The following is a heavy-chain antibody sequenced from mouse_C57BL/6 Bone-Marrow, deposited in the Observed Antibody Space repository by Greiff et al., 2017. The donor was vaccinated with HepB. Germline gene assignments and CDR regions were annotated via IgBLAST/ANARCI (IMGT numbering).Heavy chain of an antibody. J-gene: IGHJ1*03. CDR3: ARDCRVFYWYFDV. CDR1: GFTFSDYY. Sequence: EVQRVESEGGLVQPGSSMKLSCTASGFTFSDYYMAWVRQVPEKGLEWVANINYDGSSTYYLDSLKSRFIISRDNAKNILYLQMSSLKSEDTATYYCARDCRVFYWYFDVWGTGTTVTVSS. CDR2: INYDGSST. D-gene: IGHD6-2*01. V-gene: IGHV5-16*01.